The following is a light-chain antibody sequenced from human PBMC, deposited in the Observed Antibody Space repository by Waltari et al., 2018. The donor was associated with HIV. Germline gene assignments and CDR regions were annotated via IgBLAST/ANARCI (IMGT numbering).Light chain of an antibody. V-gene: IGLV2-11*01. Sequence: QSALTQPRSVSGSPGQSVTISCPGTSSDVRGYKYVSWYHHHPAKAPKPMIYDVSKRPSGVPDRFSGSKSVNTASLTISGLEAEDEADYYCCSYAGSYTLVFGGGTKLTVL. J-gene: IGLJ3*02. CDR1: SSDVRGYKY. CDR3: CSYAGSYTLV. CDR2: DVS.